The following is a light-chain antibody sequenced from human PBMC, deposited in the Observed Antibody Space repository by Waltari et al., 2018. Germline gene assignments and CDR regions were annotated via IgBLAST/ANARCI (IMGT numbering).Light chain of an antibody. CDR3: QQRSTWPRLT. V-gene: IGKV3-11*01. J-gene: IGKJ4*01. Sequence: EIVLTQSPATLSLSTGEKATLSCRASQSVSTSLTWYQQKPGQAPRLLIYDASTRATGIPVRFSGRGSGTDFTLTISSLEPEDFAVYYCQQRSTWPRLTFGGGTKVEIK. CDR1: QSVSTS. CDR2: DAS.